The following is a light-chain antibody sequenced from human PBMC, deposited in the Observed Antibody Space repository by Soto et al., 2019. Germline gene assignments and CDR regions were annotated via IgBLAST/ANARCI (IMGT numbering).Light chain of an antibody. CDR1: SSNIGAGYD. CDR2: GNS. Sequence: QSVLTQPPSVSGAPWQRVTISCTGSSSNIGAGYDVHWYQQLPGTAPKLLIYGNSNRPSGVPDRFSGSKSGTSASLAITGFQAEDEADYYCQSYDSSLNGLVFGTGTKLTVL. J-gene: IGLJ1*01. CDR3: QSYDSSLNGLV. V-gene: IGLV1-40*01.